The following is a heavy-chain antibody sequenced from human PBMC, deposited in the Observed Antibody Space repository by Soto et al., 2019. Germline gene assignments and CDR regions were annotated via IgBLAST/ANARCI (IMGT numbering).Heavy chain of an antibody. J-gene: IGHJ4*02. CDR2: ISAYNGNT. Sequence: QVHLVQSGAEVKKPGASVKVSCKGSGYTFTSYGITWVRQAPGQGLEWMGWISAYNGNTDYAQKLQGSVTVTRDTSTSTAYMELRSLRYDDTAVYYCARGRYGDYWGQGALVTVSS. D-gene: IGHD1-1*01. CDR1: GYTFTSYG. V-gene: IGHV1-18*01. CDR3: ARGRYGDY.